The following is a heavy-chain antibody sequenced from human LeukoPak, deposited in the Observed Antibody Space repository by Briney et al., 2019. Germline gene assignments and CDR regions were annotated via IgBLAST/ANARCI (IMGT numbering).Heavy chain of an antibody. D-gene: IGHD6-13*01. Sequence: SETLSLTCTVSGGSISSSSYYWGWIRQPPGKGLEWIGSIYYSGSTYYNPSLKSRVTISVDTSKNQFSLKLSSVTAADTAVYYCAREVSAAAGTFYLLSDYWGQGTLVTVSS. CDR2: IYYSGST. CDR3: AREVSAAAGTFYLLSDY. CDR1: GGSISSSSYY. V-gene: IGHV4-39*07. J-gene: IGHJ4*02.